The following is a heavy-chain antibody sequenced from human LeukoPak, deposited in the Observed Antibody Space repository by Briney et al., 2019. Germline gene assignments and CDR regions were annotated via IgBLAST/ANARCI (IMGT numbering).Heavy chain of an antibody. Sequence: GGSLRLSCAASGFTVSSNYMSWVRQAPGKGLEWVSVIYSGGSTYYADSVKCRFTISRDNSKNTLYLQMNSLRAEDTAVYYCAEGSGSFYELDYWGQGTLVTVSS. V-gene: IGHV3-53*01. CDR3: AEGSGSFYELDY. CDR2: IYSGGST. CDR1: GFTVSSNY. D-gene: IGHD3-10*01. J-gene: IGHJ4*02.